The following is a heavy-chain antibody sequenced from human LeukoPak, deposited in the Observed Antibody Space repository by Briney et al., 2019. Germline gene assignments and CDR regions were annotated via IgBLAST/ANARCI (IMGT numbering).Heavy chain of an antibody. CDR3: ARGGSEDCSSTSCYDVYWYFDL. Sequence: ASVKVSCKASGGTFSSYAISWVRQAPGQGLEWMGRIIPILGIANYAQKFQGRVTIIADKSTSTAYMELSSLRSEDTAVYYCARGGSEDCSSTSCYDVYWYFDLWGRGTLVTVSS. J-gene: IGHJ2*01. V-gene: IGHV1-69*04. CDR1: GGTFSSYA. D-gene: IGHD2-2*01. CDR2: IIPILGIA.